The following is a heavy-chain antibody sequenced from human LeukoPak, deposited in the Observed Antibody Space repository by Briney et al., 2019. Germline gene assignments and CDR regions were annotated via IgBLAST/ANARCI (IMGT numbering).Heavy chain of an antibody. CDR2: ISSSGSTI. V-gene: IGHV3-48*03. Sequence: GGSLRLSCAASGFTFSSYEMNWVRQAPGKGLEWVSYISSSGSTIYYADSVKGRFTISRDNAKNSLYLQMNSLRAGDTAVYYCAKIAAPGTYFDYWGQGTLVTVSS. CDR3: AKIAAPGTYFDY. J-gene: IGHJ4*02. CDR1: GFTFSSYE. D-gene: IGHD6-13*01.